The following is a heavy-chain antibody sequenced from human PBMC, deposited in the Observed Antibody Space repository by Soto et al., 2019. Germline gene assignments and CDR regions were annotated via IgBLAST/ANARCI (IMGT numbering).Heavy chain of an antibody. CDR3: ASPKGGAFDI. Sequence: EVQLVESGGGLVKPGGSLKLSCVASGFTFSSYTMNWVRQAPGKGLEWVSSISSSSGYIYYADSVKGRFTISRDNAKNSLYLQMNSLRAEDTAVYYCASPKGGAFDIWGQGTMVTVSS. V-gene: IGHV3-21*01. CDR1: GFTFSSYT. CDR2: ISSSSGYI. J-gene: IGHJ3*02. D-gene: IGHD3-16*01.